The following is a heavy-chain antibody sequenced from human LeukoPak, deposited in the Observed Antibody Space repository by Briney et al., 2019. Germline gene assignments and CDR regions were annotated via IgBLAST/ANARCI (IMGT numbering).Heavy chain of an antibody. CDR3: ARDRGIAVAGAPLNY. V-gene: IGHV1-18*01. J-gene: IGHJ4*02. Sequence: ASVKVSRKASDYTFTTYGINWVRQAPGQGLEWMGCISANNGNTNYAQKFQGRVTMTTDTSTSTAYMELRSLRSDDTAVYYCARDRGIAVAGAPLNYWGQGTLVTVSS. CDR1: DYTFTTYG. D-gene: IGHD6-19*01. CDR2: ISANNGNT.